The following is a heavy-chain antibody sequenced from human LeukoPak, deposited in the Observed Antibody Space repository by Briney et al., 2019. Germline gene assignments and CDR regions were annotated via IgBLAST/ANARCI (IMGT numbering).Heavy chain of an antibody. Sequence: PGGSLRLSCAASGFTFDDYGMSWVRQAPGKGLEWVSGIKWDGGSTGYADSVKGRFTISRDNAKNSLYLQMNSLRAEDTALYYCARDRAPLYYYDCSGYAFDIWGQGTMVTVSS. D-gene: IGHD3-22*01. V-gene: IGHV3-20*04. CDR1: GFTFDDYG. CDR2: IKWDGGST. CDR3: ARDRAPLYYYDCSGYAFDI. J-gene: IGHJ3*02.